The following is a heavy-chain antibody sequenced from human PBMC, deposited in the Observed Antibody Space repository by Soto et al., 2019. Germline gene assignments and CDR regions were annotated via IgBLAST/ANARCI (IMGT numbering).Heavy chain of an antibody. CDR2: ISYDGSNK. CDR3: AKGSRGYQFPSDY. CDR1: GFTFSSYG. J-gene: IGHJ4*02. D-gene: IGHD2-2*01. Sequence: GGSLRLSCAASGFTFSSYGMHWVRQAPGKGLEWVAVISYDGSNKYYADSVKGRFTISRDNSKNTLYLQMNSLRAEDTAVYYCAKGSRGYQFPSDYWGQGTLVTVSS. V-gene: IGHV3-30*18.